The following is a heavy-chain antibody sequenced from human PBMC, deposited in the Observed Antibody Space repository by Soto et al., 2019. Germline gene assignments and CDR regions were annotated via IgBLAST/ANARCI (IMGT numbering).Heavy chain of an antibody. Sequence: SETLSLTCTFSGGAISSYYWSWIRQPPGKGLEWIGYIYYSGSTNYNPSLKSRVTISVDTSKNQFSLKLSSVTAADTAVYYCARGRLGELSFVDYWGQGTLVTVSS. D-gene: IGHD3-16*02. CDR2: IYYSGST. J-gene: IGHJ4*02. CDR1: GGAISSYY. CDR3: ARGRLGELSFVDY. V-gene: IGHV4-59*01.